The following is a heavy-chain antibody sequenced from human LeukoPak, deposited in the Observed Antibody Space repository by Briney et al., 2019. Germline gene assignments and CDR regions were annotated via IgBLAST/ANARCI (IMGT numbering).Heavy chain of an antibody. Sequence: ASVKVSCKASGYIFSGYYMHWVRQAPGQGLEWMGWINPNSGGTNYAQKFQGRVTMTRDTSITTAYMELSRLRSDDTAVYYCASNVPHYGSWSRTFWGQGTLVTVSS. CDR3: ASNVPHYGSWSRTF. D-gene: IGHD6-13*01. CDR1: GYIFSGYY. V-gene: IGHV1-2*02. J-gene: IGHJ4*02. CDR2: INPNSGGT.